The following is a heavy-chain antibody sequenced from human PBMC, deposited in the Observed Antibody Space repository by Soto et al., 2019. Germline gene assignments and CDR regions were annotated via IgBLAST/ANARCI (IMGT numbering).Heavy chain of an antibody. V-gene: IGHV1-69*06. D-gene: IGHD2-2*01. J-gene: IGHJ4*02. CDR1: GGTFSSYA. CDR2: IIPIFGTA. CDR3: ARSSFYCSSTSCLYYFDY. Sequence: ASVKVSCKASGGTFSSYAISWVRKAPGQGLEWMGGIIPIFGTANYAQKFQGRVTITADKSTSTAYMELSSLRSEDTAVYYCARSSFYCSSTSCLYYFDYWGQGTLVTVSS.